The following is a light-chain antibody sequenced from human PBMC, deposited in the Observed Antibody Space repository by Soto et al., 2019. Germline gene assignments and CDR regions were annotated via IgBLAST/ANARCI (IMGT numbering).Light chain of an antibody. CDR2: DAS. Sequence: EIVLTQSPGALTLSPEEIATRSCRASQSVNNYLVWYQQKAGQAPRLLMYDASNQATGIPARFSGSGSGTDLTLTISSVEPEDFAVYYCKQRSTWPPITCGQGTRLEIK. CDR3: KQRSTWPPIT. V-gene: IGKV3-11*01. J-gene: IGKJ5*01. CDR1: QSVNNY.